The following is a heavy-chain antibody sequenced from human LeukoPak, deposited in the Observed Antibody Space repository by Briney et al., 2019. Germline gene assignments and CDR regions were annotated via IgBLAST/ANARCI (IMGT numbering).Heavy chain of an antibody. Sequence: PGGSLRLSCAASEFTFDSYAMEWVRQAPGKGLEWVSAISGSGANTYYSNSVKGRFTISRDNSKSTLFLQMDSLRAEDTAIYYCAKTSVSSGWPELFDFWGQGTLVTVSS. V-gene: IGHV3-23*01. CDR3: AKTSVSSGWPELFDF. CDR2: ISGSGANT. CDR1: EFTFDSYA. D-gene: IGHD6-19*01. J-gene: IGHJ4*02.